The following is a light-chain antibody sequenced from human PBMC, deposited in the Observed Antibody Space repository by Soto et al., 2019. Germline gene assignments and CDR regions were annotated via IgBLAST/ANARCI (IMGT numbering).Light chain of an antibody. J-gene: IGLJ2*01. CDR2: SNN. V-gene: IGLV1-44*01. CDR1: SSNIGSNT. CDR3: AAWDDSLNGPL. Sequence: QSVLTQPPSASGAPGQRVTISCSGSSSNIGSNTVNWYQQLPGTAPKLLIYSNNQRPSGVPARFSGSKSGTSASLAISWLQSEDEADYYCAAWDDSLNGPLFGGGTKLTVL.